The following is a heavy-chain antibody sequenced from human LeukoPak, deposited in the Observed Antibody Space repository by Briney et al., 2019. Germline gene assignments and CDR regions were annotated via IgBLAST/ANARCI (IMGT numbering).Heavy chain of an antibody. Sequence: SETLSLTCAVYGGSFSGYYWSWIRQPPGKGLEWIGEINHSGSTNYNPSLESRVTISVDTSKNQFSLKLSSVTAADTAVYYCARLGTYYYGSGSLDVWGKGTTVTISS. J-gene: IGHJ6*04. V-gene: IGHV4-34*01. CDR3: ARLGTYYYGSGSLDV. CDR1: GGSFSGYY. CDR2: INHSGST. D-gene: IGHD3-10*01.